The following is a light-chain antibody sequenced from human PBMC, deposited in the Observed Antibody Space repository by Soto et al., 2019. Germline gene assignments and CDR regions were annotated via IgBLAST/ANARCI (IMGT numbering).Light chain of an antibody. V-gene: IGKV3D-15*01. CDR3: QQYDNWPPMT. Sequence: EIVMTQSPATLSVSPGERATLSCMASQSVNSKLSWYQQKPGQAPRLLIYGSSTRATFVPASFSGSGSGTEFTLPISSLQSEDFAVYYRQQYDNWPPMTFGQGTRLDIK. CDR2: GSS. CDR1: QSVNSK. J-gene: IGKJ5*01.